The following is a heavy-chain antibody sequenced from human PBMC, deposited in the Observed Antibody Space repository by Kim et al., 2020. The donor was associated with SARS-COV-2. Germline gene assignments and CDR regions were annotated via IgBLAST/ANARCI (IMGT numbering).Heavy chain of an antibody. CDR2: INTNTGNP. J-gene: IGHJ4*02. D-gene: IGHD3-10*01. V-gene: IGHV7-4-1*02. Sequence: ASVKVSCKASGYTFTSYAMNWVRQAPGQGLEWMGWINTNTGNPTYAQGFTGRFVFSLDTSVSTAYLQISSLKAEDTAVYYCASPPENYYGSGSHGAADYFDYWGQGTLVTVSS. CDR1: GYTFTSYA. CDR3: ASPPENYYGSGSHGAADYFDY.